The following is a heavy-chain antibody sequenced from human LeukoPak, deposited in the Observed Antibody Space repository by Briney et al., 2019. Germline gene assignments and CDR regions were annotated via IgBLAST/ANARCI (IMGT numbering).Heavy chain of an antibody. CDR1: GGSISSGSYS. CDR2: IYTSGST. D-gene: IGHD3-9*01. J-gene: IGHJ4*02. CDR3: ARDSYYDILTGYYNYFDY. V-gene: IGHV4-61*02. Sequence: TSETLSLTCTVSGGSISSGSYSWSWIRQPAGKGLEWIGRIYTSGSTNYNPSLKSRVTISVDTSKNQFSLKLSSVTAADTAVYHCARDSYYDILTGYYNYFDYWGQGTLVTVSS.